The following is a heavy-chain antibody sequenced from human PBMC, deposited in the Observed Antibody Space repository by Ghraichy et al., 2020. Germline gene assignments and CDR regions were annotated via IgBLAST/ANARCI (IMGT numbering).Heavy chain of an antibody. V-gene: IGHV3-23*01. J-gene: IGHJ4*02. Sequence: GSLRLSCAASGFTFSSYAMSWVRQAPGKGLEWVSAISGSGGSTYYADSVKGRFTISRDNSKNTLYLQMNSLRAEDTAVYYCAKTMRYCSGGSCYGDYWGQGTLVTVSS. CDR1: GFTFSSYA. CDR2: ISGSGGST. D-gene: IGHD2-15*01. CDR3: AKTMRYCSGGSCYGDY.